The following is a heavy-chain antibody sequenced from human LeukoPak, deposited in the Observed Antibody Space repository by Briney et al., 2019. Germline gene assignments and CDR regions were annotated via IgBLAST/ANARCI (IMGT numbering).Heavy chain of an antibody. CDR2: ISWNSGSI. J-gene: IGHJ6*02. CDR1: GFTFDDYA. CDR3: AKDIAAAGIYYYYGMGV. Sequence: GRSLRLSCAASGFTFDDYAMHWVRQAPGKGLEWVSGISWNSGSIGYADSVKARFTISRDNAKNSLYLQMNSLRAEDTALYYCAKDIAAAGIYYYYGMGVWGQGTTVTVSS. D-gene: IGHD6-13*01. V-gene: IGHV3-9*01.